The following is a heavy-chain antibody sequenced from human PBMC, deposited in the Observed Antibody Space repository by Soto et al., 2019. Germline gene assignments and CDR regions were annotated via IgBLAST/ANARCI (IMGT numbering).Heavy chain of an antibody. CDR2: IYSGASGGNT. Sequence: EVQLVESGGGLVQPGGSLRLSCAASGFTVSSNYMSWVRQAPGKGLEWVSVIYSGASGGNTYYADSVKGRFTISRDNSKNTLFLQMNSLRAEDTAVYYCVRDRYGGGYVTDYWGQGTLVTVSS. J-gene: IGHJ4*02. V-gene: IGHV3-66*01. CDR1: GFTVSSNY. D-gene: IGHD5-12*01. CDR3: VRDRYGGGYVTDY.